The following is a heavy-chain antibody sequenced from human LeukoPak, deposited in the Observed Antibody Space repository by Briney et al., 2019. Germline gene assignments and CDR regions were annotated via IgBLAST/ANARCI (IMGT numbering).Heavy chain of an antibody. CDR3: ARDYYGSGSYYFDY. CDR2: IYTSGST. J-gene: IGHJ4*02. CDR1: GGSISGYY. D-gene: IGHD3-10*01. V-gene: IGHV4-4*07. Sequence: PSETLSLTCTVSGGSISGYYWSWIRQPAGKGLEWIGRIYTSGSTNYNPSLKSRVTMSVDTSKNQFSLKLSSVTAADTAVYYCARDYYGSGSYYFDYWGQGTLVTVSS.